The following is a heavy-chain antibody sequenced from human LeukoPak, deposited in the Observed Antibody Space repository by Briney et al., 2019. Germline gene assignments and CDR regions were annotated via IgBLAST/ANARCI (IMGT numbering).Heavy chain of an antibody. CDR3: AKGLRLTMIVVVIRDAFDI. CDR2: IYSGETT. CDR1: GLTVRSTY. D-gene: IGHD3-22*01. Sequence: GGSLRLSCAASGLTVRSTYMSWVRQAPGKGLEWVSVIYSGETTYYPDSVKGRFTISRDNSKNSLYLQMNSLRAEDTAVYYCAKGLRLTMIVVVIRDAFDIWGQGTMVTVSS. J-gene: IGHJ3*02. V-gene: IGHV3-53*01.